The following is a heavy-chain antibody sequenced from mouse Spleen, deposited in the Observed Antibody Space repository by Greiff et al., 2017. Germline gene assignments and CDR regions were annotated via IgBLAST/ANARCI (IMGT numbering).Heavy chain of an antibody. CDR1: GYSFTDYN. V-gene: IGHV1-39*01. CDR2: INPNYGTT. D-gene: IGHD2-3*01. Sequence: VHVKQSGPELVKPGASVKISCKASGYSFTDYNMNWVKQSNGKSLEWIGVINPNYGTTSYNQKFKGKATLTVDQSSSTAYMQLNSLTSEDSAVYYCARRGDGSAWFAYWGQGTLVTVSA. CDR3: ARRGDGSAWFAY. J-gene: IGHJ3*01.